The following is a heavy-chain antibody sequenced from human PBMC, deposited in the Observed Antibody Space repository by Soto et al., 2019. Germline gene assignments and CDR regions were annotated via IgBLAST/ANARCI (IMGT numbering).Heavy chain of an antibody. J-gene: IGHJ3*02. V-gene: IGHV1-8*01. CDR3: ARGRPRSYCSGGSCDDAFDI. D-gene: IGHD2-15*01. CDR2: MNPNSGNT. CDR1: GYTFTSYD. Sequence: ASVKVSCKASGYTFTSYDTNWVRQATGQGLEWMGWMNPNSGNTGYAQKFQGRVTMTRNTSISTAYMELSSLRSEDTAVYYCARGRPRSYCSGGSCDDAFDIWGQGTMVTVSS.